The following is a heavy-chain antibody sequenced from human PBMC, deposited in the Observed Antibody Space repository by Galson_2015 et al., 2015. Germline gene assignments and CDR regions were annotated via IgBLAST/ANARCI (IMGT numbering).Heavy chain of an antibody. V-gene: IGHV1-18*01. CDR3: AGRNPYGGNSGLDY. CDR1: GYTFSNSG. J-gene: IGHJ4*02. Sequence: SVKVSCKASGYTFSNSGISWVRQAPGQGVEWMGWISADHGNTNYAQKFQGRVTVTTDTSTNTADMELRSLKSDDTAVYYCAGRNPYGGNSGLDYWGQGTLVTVSS. CDR2: ISADHGNT. D-gene: IGHD4-23*01.